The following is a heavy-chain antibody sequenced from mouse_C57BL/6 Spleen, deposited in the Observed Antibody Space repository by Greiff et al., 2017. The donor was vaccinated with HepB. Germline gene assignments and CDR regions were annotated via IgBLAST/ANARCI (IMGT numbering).Heavy chain of an antibody. CDR3: AREDYDYAMDY. D-gene: IGHD2-4*01. Sequence: QVQLQQSGPGLVQPSQSLSITCTVSGFSLTSYGVHWVRQSPGKGLEWLGVIWSGGSTDYNAAFISRLSISKDNSTSQVFFKMNSLQADDTAIYYCAREDYDYAMDYWGQGTSVTVSS. CDR2: IWSGGST. V-gene: IGHV2-2*01. CDR1: GFSLTSYG. J-gene: IGHJ4*01.